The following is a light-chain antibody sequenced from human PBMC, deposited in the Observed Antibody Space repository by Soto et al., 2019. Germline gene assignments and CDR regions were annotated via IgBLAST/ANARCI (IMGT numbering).Light chain of an antibody. CDR1: STDFVGYNR. CDR3: QSYDISLSASSPSWV. Sequence: QSALTQPPSVSGSPGQSVTISCTGTSTDFVGYNRVSWYQQPPGTAPKLMIYEVSKRPSGVPDRFSGSKSGNTASLTISGLQAADEADYYCQSYDISLSASSPSWVFGGGTKLTVL. J-gene: IGLJ3*02. CDR2: EVS. V-gene: IGLV2-18*02.